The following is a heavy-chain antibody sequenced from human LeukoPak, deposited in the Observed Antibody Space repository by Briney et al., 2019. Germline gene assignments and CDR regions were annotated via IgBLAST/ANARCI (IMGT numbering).Heavy chain of an antibody. Sequence: SETLSLTCDVPGGSFSGYLWSWIRQSPGKGLEWIGEVNYRGSPHYNPSLESRVTISVDTSKNQFSLKLSSVTAADTAVYYCASTRIVGATTVYFDYWGQGTLVTVSS. CDR3: ASTRIVGATTVYFDY. CDR2: VNYRGSP. J-gene: IGHJ4*02. V-gene: IGHV4-34*01. D-gene: IGHD1-26*01. CDR1: GGSFSGYL.